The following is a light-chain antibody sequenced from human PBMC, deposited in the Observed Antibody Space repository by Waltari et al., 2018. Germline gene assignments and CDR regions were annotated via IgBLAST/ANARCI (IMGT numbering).Light chain of an antibody. Sequence: QSTLTQPASVSWSPGQSVTISCTGTSGDVGGYKYVSWYQQYPGQVPKLIIHDVDERPAGVSKRFFGSKSDNTASLTISGLQAEDEADYYCCSYAGSNTLVFGGGTKLTVL. CDR3: CSYAGSNTLV. V-gene: IGLV2-23*02. CDR2: DVD. CDR1: SGDVGGYKY. J-gene: IGLJ2*01.